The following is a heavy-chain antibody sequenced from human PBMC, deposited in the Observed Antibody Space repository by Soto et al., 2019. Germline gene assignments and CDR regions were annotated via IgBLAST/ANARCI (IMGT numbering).Heavy chain of an antibody. D-gene: IGHD2-2*01. Sequence: SGKVSCEASGGTFSDYSISGVRQAPGQGPEWMGGIIPVFGTTDYEQKFQGRVTITADGSTSTAYMKLSSLRSADTAVYYCARSSPYIVVRKPTGNQDYYGMDVWGQGTTVTVYS. CDR1: GGTFSDYS. V-gene: IGHV1-69*13. CDR2: IIPVFGTT. CDR3: ARSSPYIVVRKPTGNQDYYGMDV. J-gene: IGHJ6*02.